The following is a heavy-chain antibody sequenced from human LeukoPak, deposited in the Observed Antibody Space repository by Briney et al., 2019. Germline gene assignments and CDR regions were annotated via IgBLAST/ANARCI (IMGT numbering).Heavy chain of an antibody. Sequence: SETLSLTCAVYGGSFSGYYWSWIRQPPGKGLEWTGEINHSGGTNYNPSLKSRVTISVDKSKNQFSLKLSSVTAADTAVYYCAREVNYRGSLHMDVWGKGTTVTVSS. CDR2: INHSGGT. J-gene: IGHJ6*03. CDR1: GGSFSGYY. D-gene: IGHD1-7*01. CDR3: AREVNYRGSLHMDV. V-gene: IGHV4-34*01.